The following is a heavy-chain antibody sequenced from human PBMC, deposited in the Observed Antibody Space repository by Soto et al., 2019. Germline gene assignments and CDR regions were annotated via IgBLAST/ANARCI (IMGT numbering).Heavy chain of an antibody. Sequence: SETLSLTCTVSGGSISSSSYYWGWIRQPPGKGLEWIGSIYYSGSTYYNPSLKSRVTISVDTSKNQFSLKLSSVTAADTAVYYCGAKVVINLFDYWGQGTLVTVSS. CDR3: GAKVVINLFDY. J-gene: IGHJ4*02. CDR2: IYYSGST. D-gene: IGHD3-22*01. V-gene: IGHV4-39*01. CDR1: GGSISSSSYY.